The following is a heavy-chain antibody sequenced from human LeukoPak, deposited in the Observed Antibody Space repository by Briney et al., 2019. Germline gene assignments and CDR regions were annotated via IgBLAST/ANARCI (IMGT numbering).Heavy chain of an antibody. V-gene: IGHV3-21*01. CDR2: ISSSSSYI. D-gene: IGHD3-10*01. CDR1: GFKFTTYA. Sequence: GGSLRLSCAASGFKFTTYAMSWVRQAPGKGLEWVSSISSSSSYIYYADSVKGRFTISRDNAKNSLYLQMNSLRAEDTAVYYCARWIYGSGEIDFDYWGQGTLVTVSS. J-gene: IGHJ4*02. CDR3: ARWIYGSGEIDFDY.